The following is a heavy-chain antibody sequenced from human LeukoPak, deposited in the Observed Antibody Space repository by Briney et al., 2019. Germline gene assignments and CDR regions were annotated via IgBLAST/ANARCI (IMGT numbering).Heavy chain of an antibody. D-gene: IGHD4-17*01. Sequence: SETLSLTCTVSGGSISSYYWSWIRQPPGKGLEWIGYIYYSGSTNYNPSLKSRVTISVDTSKNQFSLNLSSVTVADTAVYYRVREGRYGDYEGYWGQGTLVTVSS. V-gene: IGHV4-59*12. CDR2: IYYSGST. CDR1: GGSISSYY. CDR3: VREGRYGDYEGY. J-gene: IGHJ4*02.